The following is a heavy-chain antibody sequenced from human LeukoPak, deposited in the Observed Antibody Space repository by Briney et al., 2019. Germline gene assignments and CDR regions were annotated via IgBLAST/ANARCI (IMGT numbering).Heavy chain of an antibody. CDR1: GFTFSSFG. CDR3: ASVHCSGGSCYRYLYFSYMDV. D-gene: IGHD2-15*01. J-gene: IGHJ6*03. V-gene: IGHV3-33*03. Sequence: PGGSLRLSCEASGFTFSSFGMHWVRQAPGRGLEWVAVIYYDGSETYYGDSVKGRFTTSRDNHKNTLYLQMNSLRAEDTGVYYCASVHCSGGSCYRYLYFSYMDVWGKGTTVTVSS. CDR2: IYYDGSET.